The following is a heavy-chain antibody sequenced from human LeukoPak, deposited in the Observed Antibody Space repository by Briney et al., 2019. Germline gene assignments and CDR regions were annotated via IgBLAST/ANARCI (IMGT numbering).Heavy chain of an antibody. CDR1: GGSISSGSYY. Sequence: SETLSLTCTVSGGSISSGSYYWGWIRQPPGKGLEWIGSIYYSGSTYYNPSLKSRVTISVDTSKNQFSLKLSSVTAADTAVYYCASSYDSSGYYYTFDYWGQGTLVTVSS. J-gene: IGHJ4*02. CDR3: ASSYDSSGYYYTFDY. V-gene: IGHV4-39*07. D-gene: IGHD3-22*01. CDR2: IYYSGST.